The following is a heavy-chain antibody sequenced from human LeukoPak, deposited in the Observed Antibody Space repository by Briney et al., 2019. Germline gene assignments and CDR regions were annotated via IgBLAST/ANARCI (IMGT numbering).Heavy chain of an antibody. V-gene: IGHV3-21*01. Sequence: GGSLRLSCAASGFTFSTFSMNWVRQAPGKGLDWVSPISFSSTYIYYADSVKGRFTISRDNAKNSLYLQMNSLRAEDTAIYYCARGSRDKLRGLGYWGQGTLVTVSS. D-gene: IGHD3-16*01. CDR3: ARGSRDKLRGLGY. J-gene: IGHJ4*02. CDR1: GFTFSTFS. CDR2: ISFSSTYI.